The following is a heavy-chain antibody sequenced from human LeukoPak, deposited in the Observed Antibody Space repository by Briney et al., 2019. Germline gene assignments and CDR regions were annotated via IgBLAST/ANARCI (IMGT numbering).Heavy chain of an antibody. J-gene: IGHJ4*02. CDR3: ARLQYSFLYGSGSYGVDY. CDR1: GFTFSSYW. D-gene: IGHD3-10*01. V-gene: IGHV3-7*01. CDR2: IKQDGSEK. Sequence: GGSLRLSCAASGFTFSSYWMSWVRQAPGKGLEWVANIKQDGSEKYYVDSVKGRFTISIDNAKNSLYLQMNSLRAEDTAVYYCARLQYSFLYGSGSYGVDYWGQGTLVTVSS.